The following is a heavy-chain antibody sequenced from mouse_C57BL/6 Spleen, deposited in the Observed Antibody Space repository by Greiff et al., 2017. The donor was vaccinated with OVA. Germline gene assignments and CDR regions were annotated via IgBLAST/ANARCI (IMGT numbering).Heavy chain of an antibody. Sequence: EVKLMESGGGLVQPGGSMKLSCAASGFTFSDAWMDWVRQSPEQGLEWVADIRNKANNHATYYAVSVKGRFTISRDASKSSVYLQMNSLRAEDTGIYYCTVPYDDETAHWYCDVWGTGTTVTVSS. CDR2: IRNKANNHAT. CDR3: TVPYDDETAHWYCDV. J-gene: IGHJ1*03. CDR1: GFTFSDAW. D-gene: IGHD2-4*01. V-gene: IGHV6-6*01.